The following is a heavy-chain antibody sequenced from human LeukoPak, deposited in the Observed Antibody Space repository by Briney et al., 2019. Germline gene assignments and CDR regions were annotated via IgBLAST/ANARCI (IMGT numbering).Heavy chain of an antibody. J-gene: IGHJ4*02. CDR3: ATRLGSGWPFDY. D-gene: IGHD6-19*01. Sequence: AGESLEISWKGSGSRFTSYWIGGVRQMHGKGLEGMGIIYPGDSETRYSPSFQGQVTISADKSISTAYLQWSSLKASDTAMYYCATRLGSGWPFDYWGQGTLVTVSS. CDR2: IYPGDSET. V-gene: IGHV5-51*01. CDR1: GSRFTSYW.